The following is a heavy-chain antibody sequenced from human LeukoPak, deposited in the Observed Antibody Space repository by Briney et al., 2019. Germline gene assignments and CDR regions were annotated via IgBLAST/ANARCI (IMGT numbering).Heavy chain of an antibody. CDR2: ISHSGTT. CDR3: LRDQDCSGGDCQVC. V-gene: IGHV4-39*02. Sequence: NPSETLSLTCTVSGGSLSSGNYQWGWIRQPPGKGLEWIALISHSGTTYYNPSLKSRVTMSVATSKNQFSLKLNSVTAADTAVYYCLRDQDCSGGDCQVCWGQGTLVTVSS. CDR1: GGSLSSGNYQ. J-gene: IGHJ4*02. D-gene: IGHD2-15*01.